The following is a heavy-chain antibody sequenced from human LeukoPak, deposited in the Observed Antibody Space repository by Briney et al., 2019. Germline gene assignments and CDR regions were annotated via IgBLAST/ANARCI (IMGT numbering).Heavy chain of an antibody. Sequence: GRSLRLSCAASGFTFSSYAMHWVRQAPGKGLEWVAVISYDGSNKYYADSVKGRFTISRDNSKNTLYLQMNSLRAEDTAVYYCARDSGCSSTSCCTPGAFDIWGQGTMVTVSS. J-gene: IGHJ3*02. D-gene: IGHD2-2*02. CDR1: GFTFSSYA. CDR2: ISYDGSNK. CDR3: ARDSGCSSTSCCTPGAFDI. V-gene: IGHV3-30-3*01.